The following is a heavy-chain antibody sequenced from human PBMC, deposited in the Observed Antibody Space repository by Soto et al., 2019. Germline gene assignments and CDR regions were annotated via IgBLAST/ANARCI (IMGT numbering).Heavy chain of an antibody. V-gene: IGHV3-30*18. CDR1: GFTFSSYG. CDR3: AKDNAIFGVVIIPSWFDP. D-gene: IGHD3-3*01. Sequence: PGGSLRLSCAASGFTFSSYGMHWVRQAPGKGLEWVAVISYDGSNKYYADSVKGRFTISRDNSKNTLYLQMNSLRAEDTAVYYCAKDNAIFGVVIIPSWFDPWGQGTLVTVSS. CDR2: ISYDGSNK. J-gene: IGHJ5*02.